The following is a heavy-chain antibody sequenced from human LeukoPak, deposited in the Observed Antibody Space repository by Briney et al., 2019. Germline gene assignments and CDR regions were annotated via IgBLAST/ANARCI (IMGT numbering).Heavy chain of an antibody. V-gene: IGHV1-46*01. Sequence: ASVKVSCKASGYTSTNYYMHWVRQAPGQGLEWMGIINPSGDRSTYAQKFQGRVTMTRDTSTSTMYMELSSLRSEDTAVYYCARIPETTTIKGLAYWGQGTLVTVSS. CDR2: INPSGDRS. CDR1: GYTSTNYY. J-gene: IGHJ4*02. CDR3: ARIPETTTIKGLAY. D-gene: IGHD5-24*01.